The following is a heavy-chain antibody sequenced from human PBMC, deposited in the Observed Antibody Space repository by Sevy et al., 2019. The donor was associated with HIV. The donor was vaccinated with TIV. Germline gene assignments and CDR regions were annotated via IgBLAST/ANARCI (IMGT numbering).Heavy chain of an antibody. CDR3: ARDFEGYCSGGSCYEYYYYGMDV. Sequence: ASVKVSCKASGYTFTSYGISWVRQAPGQGLEWMGWISAYNGNTNYAQKLQGRVTMTTDTSTSTAYMELGSLRSDDTAVYYCARDFEGYCSGGSCYEYYYYGMDVWGQGTTVTVSS. D-gene: IGHD2-15*01. V-gene: IGHV1-18*01. J-gene: IGHJ6*02. CDR2: ISAYNGNT. CDR1: GYTFTSYG.